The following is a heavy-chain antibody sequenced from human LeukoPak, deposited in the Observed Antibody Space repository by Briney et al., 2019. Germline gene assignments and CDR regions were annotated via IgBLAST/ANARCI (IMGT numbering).Heavy chain of an antibody. V-gene: IGHV3-9*01. CDR2: ISWNSGSI. J-gene: IGHJ4*02. CDR3: ARGDKRSGWYFLDY. CDR1: GFTFDDYA. D-gene: IGHD6-19*01. Sequence: PGGSLRLSCAASGFTFDDYAMHWVRQAPGKGLEWVLGISWNSGSIGYADSVKGRFTISRDNAKTSLNLQVNSLRAEDTAVYYCARGDKRSGWYFLDYWGRGTLVTVSS.